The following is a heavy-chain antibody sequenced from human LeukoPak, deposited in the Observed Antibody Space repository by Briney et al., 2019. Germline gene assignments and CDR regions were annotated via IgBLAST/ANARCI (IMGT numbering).Heavy chain of an antibody. V-gene: IGHV3-23*01. CDR2: ISGSGGST. J-gene: IGHJ4*02. D-gene: IGHD3-22*01. CDR3: AKAWFGVYYYDSSGYYSTLDY. Sequence: PGGSLRLSCAASGFTFSSYAMSWVRQAPGKGLEWVSAISGSGGSTYYADSVKGRFTISRDNSKNTLYLQMNSLRAEDTAVYYCAKAWFGVYYYDSSGYYSTLDYWGQGTLVTVSS. CDR1: GFTFSSYA.